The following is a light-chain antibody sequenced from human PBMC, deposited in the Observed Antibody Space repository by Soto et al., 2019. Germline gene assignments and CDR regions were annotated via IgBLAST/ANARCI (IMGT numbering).Light chain of an antibody. Sequence: EIVMTQSPATLSVSPGERATLSCRASQTVSSNLAWYQQKPGQAPRLLIYGASTRATSIPARFSGSGSGTEFTLTISSLQSEDFAVYYCQQYNNWPPTWTLGQGTKVDI. V-gene: IGKV3-15*01. CDR3: QQYNNWPPTWT. CDR2: GAS. J-gene: IGKJ1*01. CDR1: QTVSSN.